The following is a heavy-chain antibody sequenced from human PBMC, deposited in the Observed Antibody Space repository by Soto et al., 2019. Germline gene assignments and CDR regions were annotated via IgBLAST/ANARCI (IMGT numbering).Heavy chain of an antibody. Sequence: SETLSLTCAVSGGSISSSNWWSWVRQPPGKGLEWIGEIYHSGSTNYSPSLKSRVTISVDKSKNQFSLKLSSVTAADTAVYYCAGLYDFWSGYYFDYWGQGTLVTVSS. CDR1: GGSISSSNW. CDR2: IYHSGST. CDR3: AGLYDFWSGYYFDY. J-gene: IGHJ4*02. D-gene: IGHD3-3*01. V-gene: IGHV4-4*02.